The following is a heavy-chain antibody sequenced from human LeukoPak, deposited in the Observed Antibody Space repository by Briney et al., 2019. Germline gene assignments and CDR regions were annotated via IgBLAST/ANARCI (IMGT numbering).Heavy chain of an antibody. J-gene: IGHJ4*02. CDR2: IIPRWRIA. CDR3: AREGISPAYYYDSSCYLPPDS. V-gene: IGHV1-69*17. D-gene: IGHD3-22*01. CDR1: EGTFSSYA. Sequence: ASVTVSCKASEGTFSSYAMSWVRQAPGQGLEWMGEIIPRWRIANYAEKFEGRVTIIADKSTSTAYREVRRLRSEETGVYYCAREGISPAYYYDSSCYLPPDSWGQGTLVTVSS.